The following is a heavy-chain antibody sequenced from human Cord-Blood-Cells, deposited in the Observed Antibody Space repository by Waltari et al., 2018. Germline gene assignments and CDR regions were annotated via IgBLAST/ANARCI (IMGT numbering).Heavy chain of an antibody. D-gene: IGHD1-7*01. CDR3: TSRITGTRVGMDV. V-gene: IGHV3-73*02. Sequence: EVQLVDSGAGLLPPGGCLKLSCVASGFTFSGASLPWVRQAPGKGLEWVGRIRSKANSYATAYAASVKGRFTISRDDSKNTAYLQMNSLKTEDTAVYYCTSRITGTRVGMDVWGQGTTVTVSS. J-gene: IGHJ6*02. CDR1: GFTFSGAS. CDR2: IRSKANSYAT.